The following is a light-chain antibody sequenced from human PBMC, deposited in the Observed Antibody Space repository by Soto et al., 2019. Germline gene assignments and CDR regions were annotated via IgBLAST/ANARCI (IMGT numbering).Light chain of an antibody. CDR1: QSVGSS. CDR2: DVS. J-gene: IGKJ3*01. CDR3: QQCVSWPQFT. V-gene: IGKV3-11*01. Sequence: EIVLTQSPATLSLSPGDRASLSCRASQSVGSSLAWYQHKPGQAPRLLIYDVSNRATGIPARFSGSGSGTDFTLTISSLEPEDFAFYYCQQCVSWPQFTFGPGTRLDI.